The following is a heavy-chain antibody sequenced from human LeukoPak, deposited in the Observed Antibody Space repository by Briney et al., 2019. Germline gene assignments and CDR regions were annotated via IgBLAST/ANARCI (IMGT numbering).Heavy chain of an antibody. Sequence: GRSLRLSCAASGFTFSSYGMHWVRQAPGKGLEWVAVISYDGSNKYYADSVKGRFTISRDNSKNTLYLQMNSLRAEDTAVYYCAKPVVGFGELGHFDYWGQGTLVTVSS. J-gene: IGHJ4*02. D-gene: IGHD3-10*01. CDR1: GFTFSSYG. V-gene: IGHV3-30*18. CDR3: AKPVVGFGELGHFDY. CDR2: ISYDGSNK.